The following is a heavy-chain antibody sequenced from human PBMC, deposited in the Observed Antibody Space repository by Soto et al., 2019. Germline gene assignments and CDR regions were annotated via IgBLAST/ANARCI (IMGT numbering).Heavy chain of an antibody. CDR3: ARDKSYALAV. J-gene: IGHJ6*02. Sequence: EVQLVESGGGFVQPGGPLRLSCAASGFDFSNSWMHWVRQVPGKGLVWVSHINSDGSSTTYADSVKGRFTISRDNARTTVYLQLDSLRVEDTAVYYCARDKSYALAVWGQGTTVTVSS. CDR1: GFDFSNSW. V-gene: IGHV3-74*03. D-gene: IGHD4-17*01. CDR2: INSDGSST.